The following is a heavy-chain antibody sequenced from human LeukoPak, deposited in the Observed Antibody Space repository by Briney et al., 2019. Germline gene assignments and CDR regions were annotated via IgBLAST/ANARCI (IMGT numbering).Heavy chain of an antibody. D-gene: IGHD2-2*01. V-gene: IGHV3-23*01. CDR1: GFTFSNYA. CDR3: AKVPLINLYYFVY. J-gene: IGHJ4*02. CDR2: ISGSGGRT. Sequence: GGSLRLSCAASGFTFSNYAMSWVRQAPGKGLEWVSTISGSGGRTYYADSVKGRFTISRDNSKNTLYLQMISLRAEDTAVYYCAKVPLINLYYFVYWGQGTLVTVSS.